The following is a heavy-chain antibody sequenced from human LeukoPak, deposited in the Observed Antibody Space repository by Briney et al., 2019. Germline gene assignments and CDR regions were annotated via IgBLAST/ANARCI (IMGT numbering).Heavy chain of an antibody. CDR2: FDPEDGET. Sequence: ASVKVSCKVSGYTLTELSMHWVRQAPGKGLEWMGGFDPEDGETIYAQKFQGRVTMTEDTSTDTAYMELSSLRSEDTAVYYCATDRASSGWYPPLVYWGQGTLVTVSS. V-gene: IGHV1-24*01. D-gene: IGHD6-19*01. J-gene: IGHJ4*02. CDR1: GYTLTELS. CDR3: ATDRASSGWYPPLVY.